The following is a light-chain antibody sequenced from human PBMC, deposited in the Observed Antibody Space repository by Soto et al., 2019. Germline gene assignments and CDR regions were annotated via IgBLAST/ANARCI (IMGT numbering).Light chain of an antibody. CDR2: SAS. Sequence: EIVLTQSPGTLSLSPGERATLSCRASQSVSSNLAWYQQKPGQAPRLLIYSASTRATGIPARFSGSGSGTEFTLTISSLQSEDFAVYYCQQYNNWPPATFGQGTKVDIK. CDR3: QQYNNWPPAT. V-gene: IGKV3-15*01. CDR1: QSVSSN. J-gene: IGKJ1*01.